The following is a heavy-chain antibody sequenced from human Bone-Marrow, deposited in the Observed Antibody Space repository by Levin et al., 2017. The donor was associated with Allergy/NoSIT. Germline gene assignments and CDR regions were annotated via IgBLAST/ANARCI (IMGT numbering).Heavy chain of an antibody. J-gene: IGHJ6*02. CDR2: ISSSSSYI. Sequence: GASVKVSCAASGFTFSTYSMNWVRQAPGKGLEWVSSISSSSSYIYYADSVKGRFTISRDNAKNSLYLQMNSLRAEDTAVYYCARGYGDYETYYYYGMDVWGQGTTVTVSS. CDR1: GFTFSTYS. V-gene: IGHV3-21*01. D-gene: IGHD4-17*01. CDR3: ARGYGDYETYYYYGMDV.